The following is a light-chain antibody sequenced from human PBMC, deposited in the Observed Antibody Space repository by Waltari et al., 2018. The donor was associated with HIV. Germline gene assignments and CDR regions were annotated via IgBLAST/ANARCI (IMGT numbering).Light chain of an antibody. J-gene: IGLJ2*01. V-gene: IGLV2-23*02. Sequence: QSALTQPASVSGSPGQSITISCTGTSSDVWSYNLVSWYQQHPGKAPKLIIYEVSNGPSGVAIRFSGSRSGSTASLTISGLQPEDEADYCCCSYASTADTYVVFGGGTELTVL. CDR1: SSDVWSYNL. CDR3: CSYASTADTYVV. CDR2: EVS.